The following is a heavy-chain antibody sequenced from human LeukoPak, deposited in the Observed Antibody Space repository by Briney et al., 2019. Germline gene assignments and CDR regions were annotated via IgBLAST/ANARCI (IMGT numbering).Heavy chain of an antibody. CDR2: ISYDGRGK. V-gene: IGHV3-30*18. Sequence: GGSLRLSCAASAFTFSTYGMHWVRQAPGRGLEWVAVISYDGRGKYYADSVKGRFTISRDNSKNTLYLQMNSLRAEDTAVYYCAKEACVRRCHSDYCDYWGQGTLVTVST. J-gene: IGHJ4*02. CDR1: AFTFSTYG. D-gene: IGHD3-10*02. CDR3: AKEACVRRCHSDYCDY.